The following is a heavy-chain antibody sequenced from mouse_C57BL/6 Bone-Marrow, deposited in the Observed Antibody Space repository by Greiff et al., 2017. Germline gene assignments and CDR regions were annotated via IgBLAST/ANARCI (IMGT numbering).Heavy chain of an antibody. CDR3: SRALRSWVAY. D-gene: IGHD1-1*01. Sequence: EVQLQQSGAELVKPGASVKLSCTASGFNIKDYYMHWVKQRTEQGLEWIGRLDPEDGETKYAPKVQGKATITADTSSNTAYMQLSSLTSEDTAVYYCSRALRSWVAYWVQGTLVTVSA. CDR1: GFNIKDYY. CDR2: LDPEDGET. J-gene: IGHJ3*01. V-gene: IGHV14-2*01.